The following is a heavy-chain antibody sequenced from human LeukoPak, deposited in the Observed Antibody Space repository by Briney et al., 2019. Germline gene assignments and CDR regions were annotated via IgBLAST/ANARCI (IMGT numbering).Heavy chain of an antibody. D-gene: IGHD3-22*01. V-gene: IGHV1-24*01. CDR2: FDPEDGET. J-gene: IGHJ4*02. Sequence: GASVKVSCKASGYTFTGYYMHWVRQAPGKGLEWMGGFDPEDGETIYAQKFQGRVTMTEDTSTDTAYMELSSLRSEDTAVYYCATGAYYYDSSGYYPDYWGQGTLVTVSS. CDR3: ATGAYYYDSSGYYPDY. CDR1: GYTFTGYY.